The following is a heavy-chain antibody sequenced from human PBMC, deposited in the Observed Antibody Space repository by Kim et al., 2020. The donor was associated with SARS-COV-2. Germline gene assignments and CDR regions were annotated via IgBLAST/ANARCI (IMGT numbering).Heavy chain of an antibody. D-gene: IGHD3-22*01. CDR3: ARPRYYDSSGYYGY. V-gene: IGHV3-7*03. J-gene: IGHJ4*02. Sequence: VASVKGRSTISRDNAKNSLYLQMDSLRAEETAVYYCARPRYYDSSGYYGYWGQGTLVTVSS.